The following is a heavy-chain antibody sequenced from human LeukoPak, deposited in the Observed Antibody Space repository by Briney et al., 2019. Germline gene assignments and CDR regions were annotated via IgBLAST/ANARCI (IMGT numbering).Heavy chain of an antibody. V-gene: IGHV1-2*02. D-gene: IGHD4-17*01. CDR3: ARDLLYGESSYYYYMDV. Sequence: ASVKVSCKASGYTFTGYYMHWVRQAPGQGLEWMGWINPNSGGTNYAQKFQGRVTMTRDTSISTAYMELSRLRSDDTAVYYCARDLLYGESSYYYYMDVWGKGTTVTISS. CDR1: GYTFTGYY. J-gene: IGHJ6*03. CDR2: INPNSGGT.